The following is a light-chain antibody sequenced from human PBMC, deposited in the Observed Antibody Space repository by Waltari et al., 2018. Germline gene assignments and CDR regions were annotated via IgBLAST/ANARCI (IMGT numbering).Light chain of an antibody. CDR1: QGIDKG. V-gene: IGKV1-27*01. J-gene: IGKJ4*01. CDR2: VAS. CDR3: QQDYSLPLT. Sequence: DIQVTQSPTSLSASVGDRVTVTCRASQGIDKGLSWYQQRLGEAPRLLIYVASTLQTGVSSRFSGSGSGTDFTLTISSLQPEDVATYFCQQDYSLPLTFGGGTKVEI.